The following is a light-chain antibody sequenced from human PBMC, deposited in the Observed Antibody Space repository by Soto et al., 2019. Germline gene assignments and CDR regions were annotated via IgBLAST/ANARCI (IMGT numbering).Light chain of an antibody. CDR2: AAS. Sequence: DIQMTQSPSYVSASVGDRVTISCRASQGINSWLAWYQQKPGKAPKLLIYAASSLQSGVPSRFGGSESGTDFTLTISSLQPEDFATYYCQQANSFPATFGQGTKVDI. J-gene: IGKJ1*01. CDR3: QQANSFPAT. CDR1: QGINSW. V-gene: IGKV1-12*01.